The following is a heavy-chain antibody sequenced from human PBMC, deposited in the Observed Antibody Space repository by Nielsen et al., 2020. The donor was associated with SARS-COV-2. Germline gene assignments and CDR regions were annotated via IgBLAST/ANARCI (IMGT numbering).Heavy chain of an antibody. CDR1: GFTFSSYW. D-gene: IGHD6-19*01. CDR3: ARGLAYSSGWYHYYYYGMDV. CDR2: INSDGSST. J-gene: IGHJ6*02. Sequence: GESLKISCAASGFTFSSYWMHWVRQAPGKGLVWVSRINSDGSSTSYADSVKGRFTISRDNAKNTLYLQMNSLRAEDTAVYYCARGLAYSSGWYHYYYYGMDVWGQGTTVTVSS. V-gene: IGHV3-74*01.